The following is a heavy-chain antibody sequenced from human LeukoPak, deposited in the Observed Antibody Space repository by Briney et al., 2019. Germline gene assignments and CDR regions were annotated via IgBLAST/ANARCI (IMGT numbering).Heavy chain of an antibody. CDR3: AKVLSGAGVDY. D-gene: IGHD6-13*01. CDR1: GLTFGNYA. Sequence: GGSLRLSCAASGLTFGNYAMRWVRQAPGKGLEWVSGISGSGNITDYADSVKGRFTISRDNSRNTLYLQMNSLRVEDTAVYYCAKVLSGAGVDYWGQGTLVTVSS. V-gene: IGHV3-23*01. CDR2: ISGSGNIT. J-gene: IGHJ4*02.